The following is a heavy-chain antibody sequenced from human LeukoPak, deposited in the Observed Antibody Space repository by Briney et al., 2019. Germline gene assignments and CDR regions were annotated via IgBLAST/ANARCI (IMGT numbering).Heavy chain of an antibody. J-gene: IGHJ4*02. CDR1: GGSFSSYY. D-gene: IGHD4-17*01. CDR3: ARTRRKYGDYIDY. V-gene: IGHV4-59*01. CDR2: IYYSGCT. Sequence: PSETLSLTCAVYGGSFSSYYWSWIRQPPGKGLEWIGYIYYSGCTNYNPSLKSRVTISVDTSKNQFSLKLSSVTAADTAVYYCARTRRKYGDYIDYWGQGTLVTVSS.